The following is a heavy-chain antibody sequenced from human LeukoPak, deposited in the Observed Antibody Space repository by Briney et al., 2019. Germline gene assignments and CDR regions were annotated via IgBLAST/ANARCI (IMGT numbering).Heavy chain of an antibody. Sequence: GGSLRLSCAASGFTFSTYVMTWVRQAPGKGLEWVSAISGSGGSTYYADSVKGRFTISRDNSKNTLYLQMNSLKTEDTAVYYCTSPMTSGSYHWPDFWGQGTLVTVSS. CDR3: TSPMTSGSYHWPDF. V-gene: IGHV3-23*01. J-gene: IGHJ4*02. CDR1: GFTFSTYV. D-gene: IGHD3-22*01. CDR2: ISGSGGST.